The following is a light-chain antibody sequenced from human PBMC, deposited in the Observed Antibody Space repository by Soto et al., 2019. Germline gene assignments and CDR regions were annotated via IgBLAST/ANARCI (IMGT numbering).Light chain of an antibody. V-gene: IGLV2-11*01. J-gene: IGLJ1*01. CDR3: CSYAGRYTYV. CDR1: SSDVGGYNY. CDR2: DVS. Sequence: QSVLTQPASVSGSPGQSITISCTGTSSDVGGYNYVSWYQQHPGKAPKVMIYDVSKRPSGVPDRFSGSKSGNTASLTISGLKSEDEADYYCCSYAGRYTYVFGTGTKLTVL.